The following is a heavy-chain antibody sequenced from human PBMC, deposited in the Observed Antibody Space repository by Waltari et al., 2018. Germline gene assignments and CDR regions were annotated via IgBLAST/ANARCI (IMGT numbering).Heavy chain of an antibody. Sequence: EVQLVESGGGLVQPGGSLRLSCAASGFTFSSYWMHWVRQAPGKGLVWVSRINSDGSSTSYADSVQGRFTSSRDNAKNTLYLQMNSLRAEDTAVYYCARDPLAAAGPHFDYWGQGTLGTVSS. J-gene: IGHJ4*02. V-gene: IGHV3-74*01. CDR1: GFTFSSYW. CDR3: ARDPLAAAGPHFDY. D-gene: IGHD6-13*01. CDR2: INSDGSST.